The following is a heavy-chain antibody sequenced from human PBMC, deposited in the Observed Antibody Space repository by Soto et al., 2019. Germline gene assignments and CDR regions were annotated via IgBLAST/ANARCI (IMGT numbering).Heavy chain of an antibody. V-gene: IGHV3-49*04. CDR2: IRSKSYSGTS. J-gene: IGHJ4*02. CDR1: GFTFGDYA. Sequence: GGSLRLSCTASGFTFGDYAMSWVRQAPGEGLQWVGFIRSKSYSGTSEYAASVKGRFTIPRDDSNGIAYLQMNSLKTEDTAVYFCTRAVLGSLTIMKGFLDYWGQGALVTVSS. D-gene: IGHD3-9*01. CDR3: TRAVLGSLTIMKGFLDY.